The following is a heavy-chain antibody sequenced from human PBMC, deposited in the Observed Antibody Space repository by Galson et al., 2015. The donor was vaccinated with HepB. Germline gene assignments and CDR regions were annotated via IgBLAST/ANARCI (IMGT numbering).Heavy chain of an antibody. D-gene: IGHD6-19*01. CDR1: GYSFTNYW. J-gene: IGHJ4*02. CDR2: IDPSDSYT. Sequence: QSGAEVKKPGESLRISCKGSGYSFTNYWISWVRQMPGKGLEWMGRIDPSDSYTNYSPSFQGHVSISADKSVSTAYLQWSSLKASDTAMYYCARFGSSGYWGSPIDYWGQGTLVTVSS. CDR3: ARFGSSGYWGSPIDY. V-gene: IGHV5-10-1*01.